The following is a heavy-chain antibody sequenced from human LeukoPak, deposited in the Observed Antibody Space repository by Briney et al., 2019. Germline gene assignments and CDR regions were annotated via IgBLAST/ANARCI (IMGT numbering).Heavy chain of an antibody. CDR3: VSHSDSLTSYCFDY. Sequence: GGSLRLSCAASGFTFSSYAMSWVRQAPGKGLEWVSAISGSGGSTYYADSVKGRFTISRDNSKNTMSLQMNSLRADDTAVYYCVSHSDSLTSYCFDYWGQGTLVTVSS. V-gene: IGHV3-23*01. J-gene: IGHJ4*02. CDR1: GFTFSSYA. CDR2: ISGSGGST. D-gene: IGHD3-9*01.